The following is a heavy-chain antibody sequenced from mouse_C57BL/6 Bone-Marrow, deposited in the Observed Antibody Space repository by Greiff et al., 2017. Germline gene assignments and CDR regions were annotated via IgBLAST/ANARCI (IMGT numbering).Heavy chain of an antibody. D-gene: IGHD6-5*01. J-gene: IGHJ4*01. V-gene: IGHV1-19*01. CDR3: AREEPTMDY. CDR1: GYTFTDYY. CDR2: INPYNGGT. Sequence: EVQLQQSGPVLVKPGASVKMSCKASGYTFTDYYMNWVKQSHGKSLEWIGVINPYNGGTSYNQKFKGKATLTVDKSSSTAYMELNSLTSEDSAVYYCAREEPTMDYWGQGTSVTVSS.